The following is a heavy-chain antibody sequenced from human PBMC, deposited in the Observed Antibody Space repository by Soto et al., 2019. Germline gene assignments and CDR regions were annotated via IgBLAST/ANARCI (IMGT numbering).Heavy chain of an antibody. CDR1: GFIFSNNY. CDR3: GLIGSSGDQHFDY. CDR2: IKSETDGGTA. D-gene: IGHD6-19*01. J-gene: IGHJ4*02. Sequence: EVQLVESGGGLVKPGGSLRVSCAASGFIFSNNYMNWVRQAPGKGLEWVGRIKSETDGGTADYAAPVKGRLTIYRDDSKNALFLQMISFTTEDPAISYCGLIGSSGDQHFDYWGQGTLVTVYS. V-gene: IGHV3-15*07.